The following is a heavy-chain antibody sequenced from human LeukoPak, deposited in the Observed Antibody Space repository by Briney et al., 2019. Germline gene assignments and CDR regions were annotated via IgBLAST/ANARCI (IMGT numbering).Heavy chain of an antibody. CDR3: ARDSSQYYDFWSGSYGMDV. V-gene: IGHV4-34*01. D-gene: IGHD3-3*01. CDR2: INHSGST. J-gene: IGHJ6*02. Sequence: SETLSLTCAVYGGSFSGYYWSWIRQPPGKGLEWIGEINHSGSTNYNPSLKSRVTISVDTSKNQFSLKLSSVTAADTAVYYCARDSSQYYDFWSGSYGMDVWGQGTTVTVSS. CDR1: GGSFSGYY.